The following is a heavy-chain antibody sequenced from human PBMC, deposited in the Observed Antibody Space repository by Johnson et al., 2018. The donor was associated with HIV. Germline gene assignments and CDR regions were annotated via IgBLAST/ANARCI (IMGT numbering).Heavy chain of an antibody. CDR1: GFTFSSYA. CDR2: ISSNGGST. CDR3: SKDVSSSWKGSSAFDI. J-gene: IGHJ3*02. Sequence: VQLVESGGGVVQPGRSLRLSCAASGFTFSSYAMHWVRQAPGKGLEYVSAISSNGGSTYYANSVKGRFTISRDNAKNSLYLQMNSLRAEDTALYYCSKDVSSSWKGSSAFDIWGQGKMVTVSS. V-gene: IGHV3-64*01. D-gene: IGHD6-13*01.